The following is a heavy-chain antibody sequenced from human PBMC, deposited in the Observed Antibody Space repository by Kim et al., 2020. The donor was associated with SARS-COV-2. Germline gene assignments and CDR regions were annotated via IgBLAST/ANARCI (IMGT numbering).Heavy chain of an antibody. Sequence: GGSLRLSCAASGFTFSSYWMHWVRQAPGKGLVWVSRINSDGSSTSYADSVKGRFTISRDDAKNTLYLQMNSLRAEDTAVYYCARDRKSSSFPDDYWGQGTLVTVSS. CDR2: INSDGSST. CDR1: GFTFSSYW. CDR3: ARDRKSSSFPDDY. V-gene: IGHV3-74*01. D-gene: IGHD6-6*01. J-gene: IGHJ4*02.